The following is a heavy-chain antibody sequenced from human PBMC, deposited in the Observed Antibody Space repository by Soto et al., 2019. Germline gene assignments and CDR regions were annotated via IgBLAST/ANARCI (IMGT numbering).Heavy chain of an antibody. J-gene: IGHJ4*02. CDR2: IYYSGST. D-gene: IGHD3-10*01. Sequence: SETLSLTCTVSGGSISSYYWSWIRQPPGKGLEWIGYIYYSGSTNYNPSLKSRVTISVDTSKNQFSLKLSSVTAADTAVYYCARHPRFGPMHIYYFEYWGQGTLVTVSS. V-gene: IGHV4-59*08. CDR3: ARHPRFGPMHIYYFEY. CDR1: GGSISSYY.